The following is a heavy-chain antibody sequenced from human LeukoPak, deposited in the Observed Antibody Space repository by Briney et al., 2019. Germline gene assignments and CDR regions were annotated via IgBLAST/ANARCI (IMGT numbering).Heavy chain of an antibody. V-gene: IGHV5-51*01. CDR2: IYPGDSDT. CDR3: ARTPYDSSGYYPPPFDY. D-gene: IGHD3-22*01. Sequence: GESLKISCKGSGYSFTSYWIGWVRQMPGKGPEWMGIIYPGDSDTRYSPSFQGQVTISADKSISTAYLQWSSLKASDTAMYYCARTPYDSSGYYPPPFDYWGQGTLVTVSS. CDR1: GYSFTSYW. J-gene: IGHJ4*02.